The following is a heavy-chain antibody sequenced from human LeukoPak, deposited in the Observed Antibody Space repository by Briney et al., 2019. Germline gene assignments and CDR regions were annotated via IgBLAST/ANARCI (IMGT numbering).Heavy chain of an antibody. CDR1: GFTSSDYY. J-gene: IGHJ4*02. CDR3: ARGLPATLLDY. D-gene: IGHD2-2*01. Sequence: GGSLRLSCAASGFTSSDYYMSWIRQAPGKGLEWVSYISSSGSTIYYADSVKGRFTISRDNAKNSLYLQMNSLRAEDTATYYCARGLPATLLDYWGQGTLVTVSS. CDR2: ISSSGSTI. V-gene: IGHV3-11*01.